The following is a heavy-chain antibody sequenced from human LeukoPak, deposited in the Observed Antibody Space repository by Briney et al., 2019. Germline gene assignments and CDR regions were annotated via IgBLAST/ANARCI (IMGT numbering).Heavy chain of an antibody. CDR2: ISGSGGST. D-gene: IGHD2-15*01. Sequence: GGSLRLSCEASGFTFSSYAMSWVRQAPGKGLEWVSAISGSGGSTYYADSVKGRFTISRDNPKNTLYLQMNSLRAEDTAVYYCAKDGPGYCSGGSCYYFDYWGQGTLVTVSS. J-gene: IGHJ4*02. CDR1: GFTFSSYA. CDR3: AKDGPGYCSGGSCYYFDY. V-gene: IGHV3-23*01.